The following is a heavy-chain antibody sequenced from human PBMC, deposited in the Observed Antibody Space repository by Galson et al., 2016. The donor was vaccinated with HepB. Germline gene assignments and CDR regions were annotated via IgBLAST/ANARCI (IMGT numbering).Heavy chain of an antibody. Sequence: PALVKPTQTLTLTCTFSGFSLSTSGVGVGWIRQPPGKALEWLALIFWDDDKRYSPSLKSRLTITQDTSKNQVVLTVTNMDPVDTATYYCSDSLLYCTGTYCRGVGVNWFDPWGQGTLVTVSS. CDR2: IFWDDDK. V-gene: IGHV2-5*02. CDR1: GFSLSTSGVG. J-gene: IGHJ5*02. CDR3: SDSLLYCTGTYCRGVGVNWFDP. D-gene: IGHD2-8*02.